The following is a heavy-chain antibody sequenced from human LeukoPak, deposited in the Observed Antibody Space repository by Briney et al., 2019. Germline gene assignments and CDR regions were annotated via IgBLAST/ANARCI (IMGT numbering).Heavy chain of an antibody. CDR2: IYHSGST. CDR1: GGSISSGGYS. J-gene: IGHJ4*02. Sequence: PSETLSLTCAVSGGSISSGGYSWSWIRQPPGKGLEWIGYIYHSGSTYYNPSLKSRVTISVDTSKNQFSLKLSSVTAADTAVYYCAREIGLYFDYWGQGTLVTVSS. V-gene: IGHV4-30-2*01. D-gene: IGHD2/OR15-2a*01. CDR3: AREIGLYFDY.